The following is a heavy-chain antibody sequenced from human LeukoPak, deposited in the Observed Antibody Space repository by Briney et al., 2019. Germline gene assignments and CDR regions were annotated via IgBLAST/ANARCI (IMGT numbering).Heavy chain of an antibody. D-gene: IGHD5-24*01. Sequence: GGSLRLSCVGSGLTFSGFEMNWVRQAPGKGLEWVSRIRGDGTTKSYADSVKGRFTISRDNAKNSLYLQMNSLRAEDTAIYYCARRFRDWGQGTLVTVSS. J-gene: IGHJ4*02. CDR3: ARRFRD. CDR1: GLTFSGFE. V-gene: IGHV3-48*03. CDR2: IRGDGTTK.